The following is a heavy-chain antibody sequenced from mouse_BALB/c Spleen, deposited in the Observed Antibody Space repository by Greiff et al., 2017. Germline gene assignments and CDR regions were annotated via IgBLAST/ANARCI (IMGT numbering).Heavy chain of an antibody. Sequence: QVQLKQSGPGLVAPSQSLSITCTVSGFSLTGYGVNWVRQPPGKGLEWLGMIWGDGSTDYNSALKSRLSISKDNSKSQVFLKMNSLQTDDTARYYCARDGAYYGSSYAMDYWGQGTSVTVSS. D-gene: IGHD1-1*01. V-gene: IGHV2-6-7*01. CDR2: IWGDGST. CDR1: GFSLTGYG. CDR3: ARDGAYYGSSYAMDY. J-gene: IGHJ4*01.